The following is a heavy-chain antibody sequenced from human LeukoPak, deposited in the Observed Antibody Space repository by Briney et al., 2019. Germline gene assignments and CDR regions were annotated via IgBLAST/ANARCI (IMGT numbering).Heavy chain of an antibody. D-gene: IGHD3-16*01. V-gene: IGHV1-18*01. CDR3: ARDRLITFGGGFFPQAFDP. J-gene: IGHJ5*02. Sequence: ASVKVSCKASGYTFTSHGISWVRQAPGQGLEWMGWISAYSGNSNYAQKLQGRVTMTTDTSTSTAYMELRSLRSDDTAVYYCARDRLITFGGGFFPQAFDPWGQGTLVTVSS. CDR1: GYTFTSHG. CDR2: ISAYSGNS.